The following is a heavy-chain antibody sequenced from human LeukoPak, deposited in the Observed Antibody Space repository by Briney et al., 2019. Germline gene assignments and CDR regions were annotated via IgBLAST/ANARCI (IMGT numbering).Heavy chain of an antibody. V-gene: IGHV3-13*01. J-gene: IGHJ4*02. CDR3: ARGLMEHCEMTNCPFDY. Sequence: GGSLRLSCAASGFTFSRSDMHWVRQATGKGLEWVSSIGVASDTYYQGSLKGRFTISRDNGKNSVYLQMYNLGAGDTAVYYCARGLMEHCEMTNCPFDYWGQGTLVTVSS. CDR2: IGVASDT. D-gene: IGHD1-1*01. CDR1: GFTFSRSD.